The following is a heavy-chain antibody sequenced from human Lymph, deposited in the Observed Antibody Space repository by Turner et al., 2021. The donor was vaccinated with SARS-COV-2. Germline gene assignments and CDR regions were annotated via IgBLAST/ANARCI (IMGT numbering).Heavy chain of an antibody. J-gene: IGHJ4*02. CDR1: WFTFDDYA. CDR2: ISGDGGST. D-gene: IGHD5-12*01. Sequence: EVQLVVSGGCVVQPGGSLRLTCSASWFTFDDYAMHWVRQAPGKGLEWVSLISGDGGSTYYADSVKGRFTIYRDDSKNSLYLKINSLRTEDTALYYCAKEGLSGRRLQFVPYFAYWGQGTLVSVS. CDR3: AKEGLSGRRLQFVPYFAY. V-gene: IGHV3-43*02.